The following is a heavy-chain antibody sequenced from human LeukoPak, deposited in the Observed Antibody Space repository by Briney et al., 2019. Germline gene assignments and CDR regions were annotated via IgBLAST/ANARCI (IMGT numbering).Heavy chain of an antibody. CDR1: GGCIRNYY. D-gene: IGHD3-10*01. J-gene: IGHJ6*02. CDR3: ARHFTGPGAYTPYFGMDV. V-gene: IGHV4-59*08. CDR2: NYYSGST. Sequence: SETLTLTCTVSGGCIRNYYCSWIRQPLGKGLEWVGYNYYSGSTSYNPSLKSRVTISVYTSKNQFSLKLSSVTAADTAVYYCARHFTGPGAYTPYFGMDVWGQGTTVTVSS.